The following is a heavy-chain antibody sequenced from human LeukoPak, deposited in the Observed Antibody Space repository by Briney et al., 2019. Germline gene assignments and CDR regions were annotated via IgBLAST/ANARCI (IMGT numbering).Heavy chain of an antibody. CDR3: ARGTLTMVRGVIGWFDP. Sequence: ASVKVSCKASGYTFTSYYMHWGRQGPGQGLEWMGIINPSGGSTSYAQKFQGRVTMTRDTSTSTVYMELSSLRSEDTAVYYCARGTLTMVRGVIGWFDPWGQGTLVTVSS. J-gene: IGHJ5*02. CDR2: INPSGGST. CDR1: GYTFTSYY. V-gene: IGHV1-46*01. D-gene: IGHD3-10*01.